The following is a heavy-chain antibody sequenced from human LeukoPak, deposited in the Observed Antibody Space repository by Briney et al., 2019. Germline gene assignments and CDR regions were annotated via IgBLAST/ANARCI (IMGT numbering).Heavy chain of an antibody. D-gene: IGHD2-8*01. V-gene: IGHV4-30-2*01. Sequence: PSQTLSLTCAVSGGSISSGGYSWSWIRQPPGKGLEWIGYIYHSGSTYYNPSLKSRVTISVDRSKNQFSLKLSSVTAADTAVYYCARGGSYCTNGVCSNWFDPWGQGTLVTVSS. CDR1: GGSISSGGYS. CDR2: IYHSGST. CDR3: ARGGSYCTNGVCSNWFDP. J-gene: IGHJ5*02.